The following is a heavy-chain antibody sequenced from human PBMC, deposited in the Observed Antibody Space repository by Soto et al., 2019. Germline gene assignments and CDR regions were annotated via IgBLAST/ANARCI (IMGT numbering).Heavy chain of an antibody. D-gene: IGHD1-7*01. CDR2: ISGSGGST. CDR3: AKDYPITGTTHYYYGMDV. J-gene: IGHJ6*02. Sequence: PGGSLRLSCAASGFTFSSYAMSWVRQALGKGLEWVSAISGSGGSTYYADSVKGRFTISRDNSKNTLYLQMNSLRAEDTAVYYCAKDYPITGTTHYYYGMDVWGQGTTVTVSS. V-gene: IGHV3-23*01. CDR1: GFTFSSYA.